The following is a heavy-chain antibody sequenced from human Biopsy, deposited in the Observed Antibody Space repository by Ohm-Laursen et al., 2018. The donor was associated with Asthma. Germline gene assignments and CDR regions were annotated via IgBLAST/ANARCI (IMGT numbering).Heavy chain of an antibody. Sequence: SVKVSCKSLGGTFNTYVIGWVRQAPGQGLEWVGGINSVFGTTTYPQKFQDRVTITADDSTSTVYMELSSLRSGDTAVYYCARKAGSCISRTCYSLDFWGQGTLVTVSS. CDR2: INSVFGTT. CDR1: GGTFNTYV. D-gene: IGHD2-2*01. V-gene: IGHV1-69*13. J-gene: IGHJ4*02. CDR3: ARKAGSCISRTCYSLDF.